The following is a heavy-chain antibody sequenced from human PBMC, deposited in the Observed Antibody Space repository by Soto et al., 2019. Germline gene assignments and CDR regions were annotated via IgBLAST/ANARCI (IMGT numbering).Heavy chain of an antibody. D-gene: IGHD5-12*01. V-gene: IGHV3-15*07. CDR1: GFTFSNAW. CDR3: TTDGYNLDDAFDI. CDR2: IKSKTDGGTT. Sequence: EVQLVESGGGLVKPGGSLRLSCAASGFTFSNAWMNWVHQAPGKGLEWVGRIKSKTDGGTTDYAAPVKGRFTISRDDSKNTLYLQMNSLKTEDTAVYYCTTDGYNLDDAFDIWGQGTMVTVSS. J-gene: IGHJ3*02.